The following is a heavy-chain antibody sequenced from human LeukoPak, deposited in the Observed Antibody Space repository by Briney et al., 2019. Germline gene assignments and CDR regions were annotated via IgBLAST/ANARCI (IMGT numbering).Heavy chain of an antibody. CDR1: GFTFSSYS. D-gene: IGHD3-9*01. J-gene: IGHJ6*02. V-gene: IGHV3-21*01. Sequence: GGSLRLSCAASGFTFSSYSMNWVRQAPVKGLEWVSSISSSSSYIYCADSVKGRFTISRDNAKNSLYLQMNSLRAEDTAVYYCARDRDILTDYYYYYGMDVWGQGTTVTVSS. CDR3: ARDRDILTDYYYYYGMDV. CDR2: ISSSSSYI.